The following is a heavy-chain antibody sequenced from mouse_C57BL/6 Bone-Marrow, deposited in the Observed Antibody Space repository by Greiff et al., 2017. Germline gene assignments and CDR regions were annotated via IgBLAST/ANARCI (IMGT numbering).Heavy chain of an antibody. V-gene: IGHV5-4*03. CDR2: ISDGGSYP. D-gene: IGHD1-1*01. CDR3: ARYYYGSSRWYFDV. Sequence: EVMLVESGGGLVKPGGSLNLSCAASGSTFSSYALSWVRQTPEKRLGWVATISDGGSYPYYPDNVKGRFTISRDNAKNNLYLQMSHLKSEDTAMYYCARYYYGSSRWYFDVWGTGTTVTVSS. J-gene: IGHJ1*03. CDR1: GSTFSSYA.